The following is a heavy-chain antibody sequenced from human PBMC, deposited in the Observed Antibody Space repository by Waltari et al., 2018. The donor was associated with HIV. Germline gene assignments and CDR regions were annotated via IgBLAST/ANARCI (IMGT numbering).Heavy chain of an antibody. CDR3: ARKIWTRKSGYLHGMDV. D-gene: IGHD3-3*01. CDR1: GFTFRMYD. Sequence: EVQLLESGGQLVQPGGSPRLSCAASGFTFRMYDMTWVRQAPGKGLECVSVISGNGGSRYYADSVKGRFTISRDNSKNTIFLQMNNLRAEDAAVYYCARKIWTRKSGYLHGMDVWGQGTTVTVSS. J-gene: IGHJ6*02. CDR2: ISGNGGSR. V-gene: IGHV3-23*01.